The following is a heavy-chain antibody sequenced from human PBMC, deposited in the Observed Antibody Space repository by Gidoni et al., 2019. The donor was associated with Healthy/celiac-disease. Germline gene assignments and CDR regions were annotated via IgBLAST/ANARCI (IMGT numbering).Heavy chain of an antibody. Sequence: QAQLVQSGAEVKKPGASVKVTCRASGYTITSSGISRVRQAPGQGLEWMGWISAYNVNTNYAQKLQGRVTMTTDTSTSTSYMELRSLRSDDTAVYYCASDFATYMSYDILPGSPSADYWGQGTLVTVSS. V-gene: IGHV1-18*01. CDR3: ASDFATYMSYDILPGSPSADY. CDR2: ISAYNVNT. J-gene: IGHJ4*02. D-gene: IGHD3-9*01. CDR1: GYTITSSG.